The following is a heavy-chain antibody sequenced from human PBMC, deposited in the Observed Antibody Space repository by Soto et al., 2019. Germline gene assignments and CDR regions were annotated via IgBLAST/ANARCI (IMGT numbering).Heavy chain of an antibody. D-gene: IGHD3-3*01. J-gene: IGHJ4*02. V-gene: IGHV4-59*01. CDR2: IYYSGST. CDR1: GGSISTYY. CDR3: AGISSIFGVVSSSFDY. Sequence: SETLSLTXTVSGGSISTYYWSWIRQPPGKGLEWIGYIYYSGSTNYNPSLKSRVTISVDTSKNQFSLKLSSVTAADTAVYYCAGISSIFGVVSSSFDYWGQGSLVTVSS.